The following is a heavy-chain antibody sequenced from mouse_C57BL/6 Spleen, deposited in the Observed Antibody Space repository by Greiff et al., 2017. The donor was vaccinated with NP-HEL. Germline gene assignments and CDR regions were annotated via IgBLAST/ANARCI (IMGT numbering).Heavy chain of an antibody. V-gene: IGHV1-47*01. Sequence: QVQLQQSGAELVKPGASVKMSCKASGYTFTTYPIEWMKQNHGKSLEWIGNFHPYNDDTKYNEKFKGKATLTVEKSSSTVYLELSRLTSDYSSVYYSARTDSSGYVFAYWGQGTLVTVSA. CDR2: FHPYNDDT. CDR3: ARTDSSGYVFAY. CDR1: GYTFTTYP. D-gene: IGHD3-2*02. J-gene: IGHJ3*01.